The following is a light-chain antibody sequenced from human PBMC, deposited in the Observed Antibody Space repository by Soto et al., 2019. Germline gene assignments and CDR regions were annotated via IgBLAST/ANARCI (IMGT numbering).Light chain of an antibody. CDR3: CSYAGNSWV. J-gene: IGLJ3*02. CDR1: SSDVGGYNY. CDR2: DVT. V-gene: IGLV2-11*01. Sequence: QSALTQPRSVSGSPGQSVTISCTGTSSDVGGYNYVSWYQQHPDKAPKLMIYDVTKRPSGVPDRFSDSKSGNTASLTISGLQAEDEADYHCCSYAGNSWVFGGGTKVTVL.